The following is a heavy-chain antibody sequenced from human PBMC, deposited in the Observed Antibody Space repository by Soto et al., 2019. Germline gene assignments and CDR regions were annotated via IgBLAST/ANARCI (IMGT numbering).Heavy chain of an antibody. CDR1: GFTFSNYD. Sequence: EVQLVESGGGLVQPGGSLRLSCAASGFTFSNYDMHWVRQVTGKGLEWVSGITTAGATYYAGSVKGRFTISREKAKNSLYLQMNSPSAWDTAVYYCARELHGGSYGMDVWGQGTTVTVSS. J-gene: IGHJ6*02. CDR2: ITTAGAT. V-gene: IGHV3-13*01. CDR3: ARELHGGSYGMDV.